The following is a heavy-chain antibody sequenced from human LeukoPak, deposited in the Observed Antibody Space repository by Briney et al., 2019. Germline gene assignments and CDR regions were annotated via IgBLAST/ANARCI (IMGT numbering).Heavy chain of an antibody. CDR1: GGSFSGYY. CDR2: INHSGST. J-gene: IGHJ4*02. CDR3: ARDPEAGLVVVAASGFDY. V-gene: IGHV4-34*01. D-gene: IGHD2-15*01. Sequence: SETLSLTCAVYGGSFSGYYWSWIRQPPGKGLEWIGEINHSGSTNYNPSLKSRVTISVDTSKNQFSLKLSSVTAADTAVYYCARDPEAGLVVVAASGFDYWGQGTLVTVSS.